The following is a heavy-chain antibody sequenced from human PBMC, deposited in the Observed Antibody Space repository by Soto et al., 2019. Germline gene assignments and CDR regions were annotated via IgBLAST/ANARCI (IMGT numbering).Heavy chain of an antibody. CDR3: ARSSLYSGSYYFDY. D-gene: IGHD1-26*01. J-gene: IGHJ4*02. V-gene: IGHV1-3*01. Sequence: ASVKVSCKASGGTFSSYAISWVRQAPGQRLEWMGWINAGNGTTKYSQKFQGRVTITRDTSASTAYMELSSLRSEDTAVYYCARSSLYSGSYYFDYWGQGTLVTVSS. CDR2: INAGNGTT. CDR1: GGTFSSYA.